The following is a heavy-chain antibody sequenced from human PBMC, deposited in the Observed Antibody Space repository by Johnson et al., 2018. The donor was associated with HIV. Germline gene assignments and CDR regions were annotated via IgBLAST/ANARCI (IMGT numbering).Heavy chain of an antibody. Sequence: MMLVESGGGVVRPGESLRLSCATSGFNFDEYGMSWVRQAPGKGPEWVSAIGGSGGSNYYADSVKGRFTISRDNARNSLFLQMNSLRAEDTAVYYCARIPGSGWEHDAFDIWGQGTLVPVSS. CDR3: ARIPGSGWEHDAFDI. CDR1: GFNFDEYG. V-gene: IGHV3-20*04. J-gene: IGHJ3*02. D-gene: IGHD6-19*01. CDR2: IGGSGGSN.